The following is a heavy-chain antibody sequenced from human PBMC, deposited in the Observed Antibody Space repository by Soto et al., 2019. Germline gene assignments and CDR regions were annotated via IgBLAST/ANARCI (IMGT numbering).Heavy chain of an antibody. CDR3: ARGGSGWYRAYYFDY. CDR1: GFTFSSYW. J-gene: IGHJ4*02. CDR2: IKQDGSEK. V-gene: IGHV3-7*01. Sequence: GGSLRLSCAASGFTFSSYWMSWVRQAPGKGLEWVANIKQDGSEKYYVDSVKGRFTISRDNAKNSLYLQMNSLRAEDTAVYYCARGGSGWYRAYYFDYWGQGTLVTVSS. D-gene: IGHD6-19*01.